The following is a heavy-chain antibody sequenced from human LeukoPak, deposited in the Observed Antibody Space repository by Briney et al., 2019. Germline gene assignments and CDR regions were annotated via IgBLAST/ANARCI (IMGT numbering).Heavy chain of an antibody. CDR3: ARDTMVRGVISLVGY. Sequence: GASVKVSCKASGYTFTGYYMHWVRQAPGQGLEWMGRINPNSGGTNYAQKFQGRVTMTRDTSISTAYMELSRLRSDDTAVYYCARDTMVRGVISLVGYWGQGTLVTVSS. D-gene: IGHD3-10*01. V-gene: IGHV1-2*06. J-gene: IGHJ4*02. CDR1: GYTFTGYY. CDR2: INPNSGGT.